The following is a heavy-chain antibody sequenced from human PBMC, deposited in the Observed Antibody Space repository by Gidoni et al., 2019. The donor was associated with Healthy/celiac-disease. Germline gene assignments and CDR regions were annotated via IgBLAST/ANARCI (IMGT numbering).Heavy chain of an antibody. D-gene: IGHD7-27*01. CDR1: GGSISSSSYY. Sequence: QLQLQESGPGLVKPSETLSLTCTVSGGSISSSSYYWGWIRQPPGKGLEWIGSIYYSGSTYYNPSLKSRVTISVDTSKNQFSLKLSSVTAADTAVYYCARQAGDWGPGWFDPWGQGTLVTVSS. V-gene: IGHV4-39*01. CDR3: ARQAGDWGPGWFDP. CDR2: IYYSGST. J-gene: IGHJ5*02.